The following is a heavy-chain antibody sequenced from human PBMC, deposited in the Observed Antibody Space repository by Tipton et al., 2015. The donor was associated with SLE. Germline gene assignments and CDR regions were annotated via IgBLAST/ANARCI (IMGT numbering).Heavy chain of an antibody. CDR1: GFTFSTSA. CDR3: ASSSGDGWYVGYIGS. D-gene: IGHD6-19*01. CDR2: IWYDGSNK. V-gene: IGHV3-33*03. Sequence: SLRLSCAASGFTFSTSAMHWVRQAPGKGLEWVAVIWYDGSNKFYADSVKGRFTISRDNSKNTVSLQMNSLRVEDTAVYYCASSSGDGWYVGYIGSWGQGTLVTVSS. J-gene: IGHJ4*02.